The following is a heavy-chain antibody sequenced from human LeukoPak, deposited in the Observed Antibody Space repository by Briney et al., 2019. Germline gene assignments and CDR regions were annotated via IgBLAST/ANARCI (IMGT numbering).Heavy chain of an antibody. CDR1: GGSISYSSYY. CDR2: IYYSGST. J-gene: IGHJ4*02. D-gene: IGHD6-13*01. CDR3: ARAGAAAGGGHEMDY. V-gene: IGHV4-39*07. Sequence: SETLSLTCTVSGGSISYSSYYWGWIRQPPGKGLEWIGSIYYSGSTYYNPSLKSRVTISVDTSKNQFSLKLNSVTAADTAVYYCARAGAAAGGGHEMDYWGQGTLVTVSS.